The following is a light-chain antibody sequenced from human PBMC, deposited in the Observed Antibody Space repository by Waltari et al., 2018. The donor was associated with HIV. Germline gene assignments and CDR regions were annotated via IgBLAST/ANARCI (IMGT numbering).Light chain of an antibody. J-gene: IGLJ3*02. Sequence: QTVLTQTPSASGTAGQRVAISCSGSNYNTGSNYVYWYKKLPGTAPKLLSYMNNRRPSGVPDRFSGSKSGTSASLAISGLRSDDEADYYCAAWDASLSAWVFGGGTKLTVL. CDR1: NYNTGSNY. V-gene: IGLV1-47*01. CDR3: AAWDASLSAWV. CDR2: MNN.